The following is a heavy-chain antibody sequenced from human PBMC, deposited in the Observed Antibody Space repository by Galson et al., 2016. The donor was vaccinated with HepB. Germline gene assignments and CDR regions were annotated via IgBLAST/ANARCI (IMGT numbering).Heavy chain of an antibody. J-gene: IGHJ3*02. D-gene: IGHD1-1*01. CDR1: GYSISNGYC. Sequence: SETLSLTCAVSGYSISNGYCWGWIRQLPGKGLEWIGNICHSGSTYFNPSLNSRVTRSVDTSKNQFSLKLTSVTAADTSVYYCARDPTRPWANYASDIWGQGTMVAVSS. V-gene: IGHV4-38-2*02. CDR2: ICHSGST. CDR3: ARDPTRPWANYASDI.